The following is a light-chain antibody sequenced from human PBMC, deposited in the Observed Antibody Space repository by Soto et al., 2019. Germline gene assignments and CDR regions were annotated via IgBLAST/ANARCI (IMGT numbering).Light chain of an antibody. Sequence: QSVLTQPPSASGSPGQSVTISCTGTSSDVGGYNYVSWYQQHPGKAPKFMIYEVSKRPSGVPDRFSGSKSGNTAYLTVSGLQAEDEADYFCSSYAASNKVIFGGGTKLTVL. CDR1: SSDVGGYNY. V-gene: IGLV2-8*01. CDR3: SSYAASNKVI. CDR2: EVS. J-gene: IGLJ2*01.